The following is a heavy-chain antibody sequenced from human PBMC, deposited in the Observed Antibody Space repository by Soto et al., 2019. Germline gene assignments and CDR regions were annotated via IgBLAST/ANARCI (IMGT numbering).Heavy chain of an antibody. J-gene: IGHJ4*02. D-gene: IGHD6-13*01. CDR3: ARDGKRIAAARAFEY. V-gene: IGHV3-23*01. Sequence: GGSLXLSCAASGFXFSSYAMSWVRQAPGKGLEWVSAISGSGGSTYYADSVKGRFTISRDNAKNSLFLQVNSLRAEDTAVYYCARDGKRIAAARAFEYWGQGTLVTVSS. CDR2: ISGSGGST. CDR1: GFXFSSYA.